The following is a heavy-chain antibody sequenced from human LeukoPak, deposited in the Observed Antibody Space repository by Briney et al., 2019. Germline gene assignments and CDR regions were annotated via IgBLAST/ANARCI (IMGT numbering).Heavy chain of an antibody. J-gene: IGHJ4*02. CDR1: GGSIGSYY. Sequence: SETLSLTCTVSGGSIGSYYWNWIRQAPGKGLEWIGYIHYSGSTNHNSSLKSRVTISVDTSKNQYSLKLSSVTAADTAVYYCARDGVAGGFDYWGQGPLVAVSS. CDR2: IHYSGST. D-gene: IGHD6-19*01. V-gene: IGHV4-59*01. CDR3: ARDGVAGGFDY.